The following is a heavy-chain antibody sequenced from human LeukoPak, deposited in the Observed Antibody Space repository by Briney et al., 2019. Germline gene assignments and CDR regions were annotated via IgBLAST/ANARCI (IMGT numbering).Heavy chain of an antibody. J-gene: IGHJ4*02. CDR3: ARDRSTYDSSRGDVDY. D-gene: IGHD3-22*01. CDR1: GGSFSGYY. CDR2: INHSGST. Sequence: SETLSLTCAVHGGSFSGYYWSWIRQPPGKGLEWIGEINHSGSTNYNPSLKSRVTISVDTSKNQFSLKLSSVTAADTAVYYCARDRSTYDSSRGDVDYWGQGTLVTVSS. V-gene: IGHV4-34*01.